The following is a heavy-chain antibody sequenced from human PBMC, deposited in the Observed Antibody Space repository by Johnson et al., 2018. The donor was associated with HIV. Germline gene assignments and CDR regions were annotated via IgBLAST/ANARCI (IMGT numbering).Heavy chain of an antibody. CDR2: INWNGGST. J-gene: IGHJ3*02. CDR3: ARENSSGYHDAFDI. Sequence: VQLVESGGGVVQPGRSVRLSCAASGLSFSDYGMHWVRQAPGKGLEWVSGINWNGGSTGYADSVKGRFTISRDNAKKSLYLQMNSLRVEDTAVYYCARENSSGYHDAFDIWGQGTLVTVSS. CDR1: GLSFSDYG. D-gene: IGHD3-22*01. V-gene: IGHV3-20*04.